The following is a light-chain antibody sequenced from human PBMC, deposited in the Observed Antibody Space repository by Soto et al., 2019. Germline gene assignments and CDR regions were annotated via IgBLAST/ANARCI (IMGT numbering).Light chain of an antibody. CDR1: QSVSNNY. Sequence: EIVLTQSPGTLSLSPGERATLSCRASQSVSNNYLAWYQQKPGQAPGLLIYGASSRATGIPDRFSGSGSGTDFTLSISRLEPEDFAMYYCQQYGSSPFTFGGGTKVDIK. V-gene: IGKV3-20*01. CDR2: GAS. J-gene: IGKJ4*01. CDR3: QQYGSSPFT.